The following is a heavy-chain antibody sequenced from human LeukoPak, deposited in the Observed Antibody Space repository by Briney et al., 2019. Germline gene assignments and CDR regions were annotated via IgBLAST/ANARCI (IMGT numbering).Heavy chain of an antibody. V-gene: IGHV3-21*01. D-gene: IGHD2-15*01. CDR2: ISSSSSYI. CDR3: ASTFPYCGDGTCAL. J-gene: IGHJ4*02. CDR1: GFTFSSYS. Sequence: GGSLRLSCAASGFTFSSYSMNWVRQAPGKGLEWVSSISSSSSYIYYADSVKGRFTISRDNAKNSLYLQMNSLRAEDTAVYYCASTFPYCGDGTCALGGQGTLVTVSS.